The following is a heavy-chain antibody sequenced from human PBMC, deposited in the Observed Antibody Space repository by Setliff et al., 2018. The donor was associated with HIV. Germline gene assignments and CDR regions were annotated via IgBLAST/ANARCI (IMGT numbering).Heavy chain of an antibody. CDR2: INAGNGNT. CDR3: TGEPTYYYESSGPHDAFDI. Sequence: ASVKVSCKASGYTFTSYAMHWVRQAPGQRLEWMGWINAGNGNTKYYAESVKGRFTISRDNSKNTLYVQMNSLRPEDTAVYYRTGEPTYYYESSGPHDAFDIWGQGTMVTVSS. D-gene: IGHD3-22*01. J-gene: IGHJ3*02. V-gene: IGHV1-3*01. CDR1: GYTFTSYA.